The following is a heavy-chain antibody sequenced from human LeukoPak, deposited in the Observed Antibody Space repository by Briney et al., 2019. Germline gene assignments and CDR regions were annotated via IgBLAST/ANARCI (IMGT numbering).Heavy chain of an antibody. V-gene: IGHV3-53*01. CDR3: ARVMNSGWFDY. J-gene: IGHJ5*01. CDR1: GFTVSSNY. D-gene: IGHD6-19*01. CDR2: VYSGGST. Sequence: TGGSLRLSCAASGFTVSSNYMSWVRQAPGKGLEWVSVVYSGGSTYYADSVKGRFTISRDNSKKTLYLQMNSRRAEDTAVYYCARVMNSGWFDYWGQGTLVTVSS.